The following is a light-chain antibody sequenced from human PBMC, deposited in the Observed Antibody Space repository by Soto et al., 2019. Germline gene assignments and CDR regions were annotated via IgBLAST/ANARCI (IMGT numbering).Light chain of an antibody. Sequence: EIVLTQSPATLSLSPGERATLSCRASQSVSSYLAWYQQKPGQAPRLLIYDASNRATGIPARFSGSGSGTDFTLTISSLEPEDFAVYYCQQRSNWRETFGGGTKVEIK. CDR1: QSVSSY. CDR3: QQRSNWRET. J-gene: IGKJ4*01. V-gene: IGKV3-11*01. CDR2: DAS.